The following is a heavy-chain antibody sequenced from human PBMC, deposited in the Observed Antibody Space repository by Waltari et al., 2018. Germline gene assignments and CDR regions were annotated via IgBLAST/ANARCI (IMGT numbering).Heavy chain of an antibody. J-gene: IGHJ3*02. CDR1: GGTFSSYA. CDR3: ARDLYGGNSVDAFDI. Sequence: QVQLVQSGAEVEKPGSSVKVSCKASGGTFSSYAISWVRQAPGQGLEWMGGIISIFGTANYAQKFQSRVTITADESTSTAYMELSSLRSEDTAVYYCARDLYGGNSVDAFDIWGQGTMVTVSS. D-gene: IGHD4-17*01. CDR2: IISIFGTA. V-gene: IGHV1-69*12.